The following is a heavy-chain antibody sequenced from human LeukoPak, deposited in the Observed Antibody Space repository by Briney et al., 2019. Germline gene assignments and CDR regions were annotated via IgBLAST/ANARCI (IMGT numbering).Heavy chain of an antibody. CDR1: GFTFTYYY. CDR3: AREVTYWGTSLFDY. D-gene: IGHD3-16*01. Sequence: ASVKASCKTSGFTFTYYYIHWVRQAPGQGLAWMGWINPNSGGTNYAQKFQGRVTMTRDTSINTTYMELSGLRSDDTAVYYCAREVTYWGTSLFDYWGQGTLVTVSS. J-gene: IGHJ4*02. CDR2: INPNSGGT. V-gene: IGHV1-2*02.